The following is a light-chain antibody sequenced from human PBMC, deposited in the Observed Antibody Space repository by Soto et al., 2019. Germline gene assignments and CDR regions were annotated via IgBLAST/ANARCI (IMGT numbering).Light chain of an antibody. CDR1: QLVVTSY. CDR2: GAL. J-gene: IGKJ3*01. V-gene: IGKV3-20*01. Sequence: EIVLTQSPGPLSLSPGERDTLSCRASQLVVTSYLHWYQHKTGQAPRILISGALTRATGIPDRFSGSGSRTDFTLTISRPAPEYCAVYYGQLFGISSTFGPGTKVHIK. CDR3: QLFGISST.